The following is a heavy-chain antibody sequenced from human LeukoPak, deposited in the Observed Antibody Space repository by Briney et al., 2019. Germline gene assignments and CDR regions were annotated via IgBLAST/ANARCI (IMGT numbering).Heavy chain of an antibody. V-gene: IGHV4-59*12. J-gene: IGHJ4*02. CDR2: IYYSGRT. D-gene: IGHD6-6*01. CDR3: ARGPIAARPFDY. Sequence: SETLSLTCTVSGAPITSYFWNWIRQSPGKGLEWIGYIYYSGRTNYNPSLKSRVTISVDTSKNQFSLKLSSVTAADTAVYYCARGPIAARPFDYWGQGTLVTVSS. CDR1: GAPITSYF.